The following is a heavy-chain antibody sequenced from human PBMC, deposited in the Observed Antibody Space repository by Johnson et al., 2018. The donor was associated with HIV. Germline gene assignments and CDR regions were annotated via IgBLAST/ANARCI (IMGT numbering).Heavy chain of an antibody. V-gene: IGHV3-30*04. CDR2: ISYDETND. CDR1: GFTFSSYA. D-gene: IGHD3-10*01. CDR3: ARDTSGEGRAFDI. J-gene: IGHJ3*02. Sequence: QMQLVESGGGLVQPGGSLRLSCAASGFTFSSYAMHWVRQAPGKGLEWVAVISYDETNDYYADSVKGRFTISRDNPKNTLYLQMDSLRAEDTAVYYCARDTSGEGRAFDIWGQGTMVTVSS.